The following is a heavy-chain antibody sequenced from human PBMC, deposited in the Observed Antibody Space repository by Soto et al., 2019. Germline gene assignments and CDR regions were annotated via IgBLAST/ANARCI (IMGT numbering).Heavy chain of an antibody. J-gene: IGHJ3*02. CDR2: IYYSGST. D-gene: IGHD1-1*01. V-gene: IGHV4-39*01. CDR3: ARHGTRGTTSYGVGAFDI. Sequence: SETLSLTCTVSGGSISSSSDYWGWIRQPPGKGLEWIGIIYYSGSTYYNPSLKSRVTISVDTSKNQFSLKLSSVTAADTAVYFCARHGTRGTTSYGVGAFDIWGQGTMVTVSS. CDR1: GGSISSSSDY.